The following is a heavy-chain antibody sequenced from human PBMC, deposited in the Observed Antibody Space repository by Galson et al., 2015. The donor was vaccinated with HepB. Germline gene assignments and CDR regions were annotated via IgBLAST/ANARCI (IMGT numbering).Heavy chain of an antibody. CDR2: ISPSSAYT. J-gene: IGHJ5*02. Sequence: SLRLSCAASGFTFSDYHMSWIRQAPGKGLEWVSYISPSSAYTNYADSVKGRFTISRDNAKKSLYLQMNSLRAEDTALYYCARGNSAWRMYDPWGQGTLVTVS. CDR3: ARGNSAWRMYDP. V-gene: IGHV3-11*06. CDR1: GFTFSDYH. D-gene: IGHD6-19*01.